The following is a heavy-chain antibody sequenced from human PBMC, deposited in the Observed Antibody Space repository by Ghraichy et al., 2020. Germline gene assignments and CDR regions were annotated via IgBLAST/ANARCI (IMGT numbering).Heavy chain of an antibody. CDR3: AKVGDDYGDYGHYDH. J-gene: IGHJ4*02. CDR1: GFTFNYYA. CDR2: ISPSGASP. D-gene: IGHD4-17*01. V-gene: IGHV3-23*01. Sequence: GGSLRLSCTASGFTFNYYAMNWVRQAPGKGLEWVSTISPSGASPYYADSVEGRFIISRDNSKNTLFLQMSSLRADDTAIYYCAKVGDDYGDYGHYDHWGQGTLVTVSS.